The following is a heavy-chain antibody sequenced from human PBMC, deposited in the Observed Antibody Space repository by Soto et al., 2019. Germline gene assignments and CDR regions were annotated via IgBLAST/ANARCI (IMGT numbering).Heavy chain of an antibody. Sequence: SETLSLTCTVSGGSISSYYWSWIRQPPGKGLEWIGYIYYSGSTNYNPSLKSRVTISVDTSKNQFSLKLSSVTAADSAVYYCARLRYSYGSSFDYWGHGTLVTVSS. CDR1: GGSISSYY. CDR3: ARLRYSYGSSFDY. CDR2: IYYSGST. J-gene: IGHJ4*01. D-gene: IGHD5-18*01. V-gene: IGHV4-59*08.